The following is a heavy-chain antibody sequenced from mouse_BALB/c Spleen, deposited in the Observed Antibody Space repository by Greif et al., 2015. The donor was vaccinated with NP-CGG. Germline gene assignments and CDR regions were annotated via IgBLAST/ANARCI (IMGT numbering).Heavy chain of an antibody. J-gene: IGHJ2*01. CDR2: INPSTGYT. Sequence: QAQLQQSGAELAKPGASVKMSCKASGYTFTSYWMHWVKQRPGQGLEWIGYINPSTGYTEYNQKFKDKATLTADKSSSPAYMQLSSLTSEDSAVYYCANYYGSSYYFDYWGQGTTLTVSS. CDR1: GYTFTSYW. CDR3: ANYYGSSYYFDY. V-gene: IGHV1-7*01. D-gene: IGHD1-1*01.